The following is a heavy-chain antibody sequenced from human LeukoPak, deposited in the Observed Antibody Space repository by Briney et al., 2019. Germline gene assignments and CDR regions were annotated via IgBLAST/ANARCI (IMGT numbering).Heavy chain of an antibody. CDR2: IIPIFGSP. J-gene: IGHJ4*02. V-gene: IGHV1-69*06. CDR3: ARDDPVEMTVSGYFDF. Sequence: SVKVSCKASGDTFSSYAISWVRQAPGQGLEWMGGIIPIFGSPNYAQRFQGRVTITADKSTSTAYMELSSLTYEDTVVYYCARDDPVEMTVSGYFDFWGQGTLVTVSS. D-gene: IGHD5-24*01. CDR1: GDTFSSYA.